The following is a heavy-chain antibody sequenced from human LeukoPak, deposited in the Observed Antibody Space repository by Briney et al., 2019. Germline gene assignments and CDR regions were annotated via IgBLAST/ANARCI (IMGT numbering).Heavy chain of an antibody. CDR3: AIKRISGNPFDY. CDR1: AYTFADHY. V-gene: IGHV1-2*02. J-gene: IGHJ4*02. D-gene: IGHD5-12*01. Sequence: VASVKVSCKASAYTFADHYVHWVRQAPGQGLEWMGWFHPSSGGAGYAPRFQGRVIMTSDTSISTAYMHLTRLRSDDTALYYCAIKRISGNPFDYWGQGTLVTVSS. CDR2: FHPSSGGA.